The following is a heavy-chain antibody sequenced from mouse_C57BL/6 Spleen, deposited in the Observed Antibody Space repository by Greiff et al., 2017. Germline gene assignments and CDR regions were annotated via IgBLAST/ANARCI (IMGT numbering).Heavy chain of an antibody. J-gene: IGHJ1*03. CDR2: IDPENGDT. Sequence: PLQQSGAELVRPGASVKLSCTASGFNIKDDYMHWVKQRPEQGLEWIGWIDPENGDTEYASKFQGKATITADTSSNTAYLQLSSLTSEDTAVYYCTTRHYYGSSSWYFDVWGTGTTVTVSS. D-gene: IGHD1-1*01. CDR1: GFNIKDDY. CDR3: TTRHYYGSSSWYFDV. V-gene: IGHV14-4*01.